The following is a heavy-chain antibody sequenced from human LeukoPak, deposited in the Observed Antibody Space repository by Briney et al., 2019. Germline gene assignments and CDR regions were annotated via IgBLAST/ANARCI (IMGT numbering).Heavy chain of an antibody. D-gene: IGHD3-3*01. CDR2: ISYDGSNK. V-gene: IGHV3-30*01. J-gene: IGHJ4*02. CDR1: GFTFSSYA. Sequence: GRSLRLSCAASGFTFSSYAMHWVRQAPGKGLEWVAVISYDGSNKYYADSVKGRFTISRDNSKNTLYLQMNSLRAEDTAVYYCARAFGVSPVAGYWGQGTLVTVSS. CDR3: ARAFGVSPVAGY.